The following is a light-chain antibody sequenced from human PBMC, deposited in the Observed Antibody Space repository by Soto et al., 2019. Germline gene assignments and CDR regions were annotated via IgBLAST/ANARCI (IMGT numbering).Light chain of an antibody. CDR1: QTVSSN. CDR3: QQYNNWPIT. V-gene: IGKV3-15*01. J-gene: IGKJ5*01. Sequence: EIVITQSPATRSLCPWEIATLSCRASQTVSSNLAWYQQKPGQAPRLLIYGASTRATGIPARFSGSGSGTEFTLTISSLQSEDFAVYYCQQYNNWPITFGQGTRLEIK. CDR2: GAS.